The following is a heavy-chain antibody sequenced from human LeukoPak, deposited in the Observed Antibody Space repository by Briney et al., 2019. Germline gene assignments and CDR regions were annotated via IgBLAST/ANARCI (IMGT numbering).Heavy chain of an antibody. V-gene: IGHV3-49*04. CDR3: TREARPPNIVVVPAAIQEYYFDY. D-gene: IGHD2-2*02. CDR2: IRSKAYGGTT. Sequence: GGSLRLSCAASGFSFSDHYMDWVRQAPGKGLEWVGFIRSKAYGGTTEYAASVKGRFTISRDDSKSIAYLQMNSLKTEDTAVYYCTREARPPNIVVVPAAIQEYYFDYWGQGTLVTVSS. J-gene: IGHJ4*02. CDR1: GFSFSDHY.